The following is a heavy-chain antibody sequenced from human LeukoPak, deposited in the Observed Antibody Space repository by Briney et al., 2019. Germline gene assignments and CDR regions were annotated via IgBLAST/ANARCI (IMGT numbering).Heavy chain of an antibody. D-gene: IGHD6-19*01. J-gene: IGHJ4*02. V-gene: IGHV3-21*01. CDR1: GFTSSSYS. CDR3: ARAIAVAGCFDY. Sequence: GGSLRLSCAASGFTSSSYSMNWVRQAPGKGLEWVSSISSSSSYIYYADSVKGRFTISRDNAKNSLYLQMNSLRAEDTAVYYCARAIAVAGCFDYWGQGTLVTVSS. CDR2: ISSSSSYI.